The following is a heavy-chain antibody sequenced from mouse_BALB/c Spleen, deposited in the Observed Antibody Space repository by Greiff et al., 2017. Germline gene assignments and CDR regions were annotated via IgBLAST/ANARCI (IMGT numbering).Heavy chain of an antibody. CDR2: INPYNGAT. D-gene: IGHD1-1*01. CDR1: GYSFTGYY. V-gene: IGHV1-26*01. CDR3: ARWDYYGSSYDDY. Sequence: EVQLQQSGPELVKPGASVKISCKASGYSFTGYYMHWVKQSHVKSLEWIGRINPYNGATSYNQNFKDKASLTVDKSSSTAYMELHSLTSEDSAVYYCARWDYYGSSYDDYWGQGTTLTVSS. J-gene: IGHJ2*01.